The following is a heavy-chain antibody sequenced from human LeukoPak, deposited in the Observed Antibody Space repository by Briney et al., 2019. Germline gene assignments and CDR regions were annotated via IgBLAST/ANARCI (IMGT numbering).Heavy chain of an antibody. Sequence: GSSVKVSCKASGGTFSSYAISWVRQAPGQGLEWMGRIIPILGIANHAQKFQGRVTITADKSTSTAYMELSSLRSEDTAVYYCARGMDVTVSDAFDIWGQGTMVAVSS. V-gene: IGHV1-69*04. J-gene: IGHJ3*02. CDR3: ARGMDVTVSDAFDI. CDR2: IIPILGIA. CDR1: GGTFSSYA. D-gene: IGHD1-14*01.